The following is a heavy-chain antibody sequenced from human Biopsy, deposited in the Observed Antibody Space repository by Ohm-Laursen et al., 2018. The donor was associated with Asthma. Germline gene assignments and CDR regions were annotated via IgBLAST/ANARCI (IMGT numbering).Heavy chain of an antibody. CDR3: AKWDTYYDFWSGYYTRYNYYYYGMDV. Sequence: RSLRLSCAASGFRFSDYGMNWVRQAPGKGLEWVAVISYDGSNKYYADSVKGRFTTSRDNSKNTLYLQMNSLRAEDTAVYYCAKWDTYYDFWSGYYTRYNYYYYGMDVWGQGTTVTVSS. CDR1: GFRFSDYG. J-gene: IGHJ6*02. CDR2: ISYDGSNK. V-gene: IGHV3-30*18. D-gene: IGHD3-3*01.